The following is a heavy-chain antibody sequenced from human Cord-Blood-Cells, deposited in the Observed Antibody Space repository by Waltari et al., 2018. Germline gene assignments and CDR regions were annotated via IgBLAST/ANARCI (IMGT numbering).Heavy chain of an antibody. J-gene: IGHJ6*02. CDR2: FDPEDGET. CDR1: GYTLTELF. V-gene: IGHV1-24*01. CDR3: ATPYSGSYYYYYGMDV. D-gene: IGHD1-26*01. Sequence: QVQLVQSGAEVKKPGASVKVSCKVSGYTLTELFMHWVRQAPGKGLEWTGGFDPEDGETIYAQKFQGRVTMTEDTSTDTAYMELSSLRSEDTAVYYCATPYSGSYYYYYGMDVWGQGTTVTVSS.